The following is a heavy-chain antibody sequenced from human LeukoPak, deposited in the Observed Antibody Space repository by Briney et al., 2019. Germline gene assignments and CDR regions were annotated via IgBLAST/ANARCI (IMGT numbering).Heavy chain of an antibody. CDR1: GFTFSSYA. D-gene: IGHD1-26*01. Sequence: PGGSLRLSCAASGFTFSSYAMNWVRQAPGKGLEWVSALSGSGANTYYADSVKGRFTISRDNSKNTLYLQMNSLRAEDTAVYYCAKRIVGAPYAFDIWGQGTMVTVSS. V-gene: IGHV3-23*01. J-gene: IGHJ3*02. CDR2: LSGSGANT. CDR3: AKRIVGAPYAFDI.